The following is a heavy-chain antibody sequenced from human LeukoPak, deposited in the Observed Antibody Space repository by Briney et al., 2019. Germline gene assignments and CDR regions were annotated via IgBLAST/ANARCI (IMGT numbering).Heavy chain of an antibody. D-gene: IGHD4-23*01. CDR3: ATYPTPLHC. V-gene: IGHV3-21*01. Sequence: GGSLRLSCAASEFTVSDYDMNWVRQAPGKGLEWVSPISPSRDYMYYADSVRGRFTISRDNAKNSPYLQMYSLRAEDTAVYYCATYPTPLHCWGQGTLVTVSS. CDR2: ISPSRDYM. CDR1: EFTVSDYD. J-gene: IGHJ4*02.